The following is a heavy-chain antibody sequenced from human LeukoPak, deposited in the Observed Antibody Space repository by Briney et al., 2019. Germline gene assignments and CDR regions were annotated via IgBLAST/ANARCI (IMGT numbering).Heavy chain of an antibody. CDR2: INADNGNT. D-gene: IGHD1-1*01. V-gene: IGHV1-3*01. CDR3: AREAGTNWIFGEYFPF. CDR1: GYTFNSHP. Sequence: ASVKVSCKASGYTFNSHPTHWVHQAPGQRLEWMGWINADNGNTRYSQKLQGRVTITRDTSANTAYMELSGLRSDDTAVYYCAREAGTNWIFGEYFPFWGQGTLVTVSA. J-gene: IGHJ1*01.